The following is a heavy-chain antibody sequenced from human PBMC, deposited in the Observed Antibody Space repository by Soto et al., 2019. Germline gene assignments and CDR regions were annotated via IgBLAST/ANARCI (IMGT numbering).Heavy chain of an antibody. CDR3: ERDFGGRYRSFDY. D-gene: IGHD3-10*01. CDR2: ISTTSTTI. Sequence: EVQLVESGGGLVQPGGSLRLSCAASGFTFNSYTMHWVRQAPGKGLEWLSYISTTSTTIYYAGSVKGRFTISRDNAKNSLYLQTSSMRDDDTAVYYCERDFGGRYRSFDYWGQGTLVTVSS. CDR1: GFTFNSYT. J-gene: IGHJ4*02. V-gene: IGHV3-48*02.